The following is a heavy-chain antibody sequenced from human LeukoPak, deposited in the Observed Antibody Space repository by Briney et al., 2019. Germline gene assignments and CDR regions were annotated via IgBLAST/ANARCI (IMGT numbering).Heavy chain of an antibody. CDR3: AKGGYSSPSPPDY. D-gene: IGHD6-13*01. V-gene: IGHV3-23*01. Sequence: GGSLRLSCAASGFTFSSYAVTWVRQAPGKGLEWVSAISGSGGSTYYADSVKGRFTISRDNSKNTLYSQMNSLRAEDTAMYYCAKGGYSSPSPPDYWGQGTLVTVSS. CDR2: ISGSGGST. CDR1: GFTFSSYA. J-gene: IGHJ4*02.